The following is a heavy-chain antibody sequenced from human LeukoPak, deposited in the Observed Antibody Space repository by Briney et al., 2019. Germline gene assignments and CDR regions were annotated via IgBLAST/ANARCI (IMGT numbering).Heavy chain of an antibody. Sequence: GSLRLSCAASGFTFSSYGMHWVRQAPGKGLEWVAVIWYDGSNKYYADSVKGRFTISRDNSKNTLYLQMNSLRAEDTAVYYCARDQMATRLDYWGQGTLVTVSS. CDR1: GFTFSSYG. CDR2: IWYDGSNK. V-gene: IGHV3-33*01. D-gene: IGHD5-24*01. J-gene: IGHJ4*02. CDR3: ARDQMATRLDY.